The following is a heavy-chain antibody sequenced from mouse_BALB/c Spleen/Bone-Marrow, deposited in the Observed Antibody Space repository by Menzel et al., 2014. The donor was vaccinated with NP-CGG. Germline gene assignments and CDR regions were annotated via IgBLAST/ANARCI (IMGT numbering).Heavy chain of an antibody. CDR1: GYSITSGYS. J-gene: IGHJ4*01. CDR3: ARTDGYYAMDY. D-gene: IGHD2-3*01. CDR2: IRYSGYT. V-gene: IGHV3-1*02. Sequence: EVQLQQSGPDLVKPSQSLSLTCTVTGYSITSGYSWHWIRQFPGNILEWMGYIRYSGYTNYNPSLKSRISITRDTSKNQFFLQLNSVTTEDTATYYCARTDGYYAMDYWGQGTSVTVSS.